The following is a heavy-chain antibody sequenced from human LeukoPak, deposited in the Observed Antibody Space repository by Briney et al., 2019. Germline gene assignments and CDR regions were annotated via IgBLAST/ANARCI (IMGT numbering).Heavy chain of an antibody. D-gene: IGHD3-10*01. V-gene: IGHV5-51*01. Sequence: GEYPKISCKGSGYSFTNYWIGWVRQMPGKGLEWMGIVFPGDSGTRYSPSFQGQVTISADKSISSAYLQWSSLKASDTAMFYCTRHTDIYASPDYWGQGTLVT. CDR1: GYSFTNYW. J-gene: IGHJ4*02. CDR3: TRHTDIYASPDY. CDR2: VFPGDSGT.